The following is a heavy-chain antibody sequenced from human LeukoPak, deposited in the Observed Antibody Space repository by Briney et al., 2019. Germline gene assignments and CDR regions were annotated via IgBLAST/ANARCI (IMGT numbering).Heavy chain of an antibody. Sequence: GGSRRLSCAASGFTFSDYYISWIRQPPGKGLEWLSYITSTSSYTNYADSVKGRFTISRDNAKKLVYLQMNSLRVEDTAVYYCARAQYYFDSWGQGALVTVSS. CDR1: GFTFSDYY. CDR2: ITSTSSYT. J-gene: IGHJ4*02. CDR3: ARAQYYFDS. V-gene: IGHV3-11*06.